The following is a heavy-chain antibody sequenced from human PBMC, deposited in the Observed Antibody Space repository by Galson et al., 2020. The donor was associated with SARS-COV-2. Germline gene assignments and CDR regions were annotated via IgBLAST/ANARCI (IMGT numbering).Heavy chain of an antibody. Sequence: ASVKVSCQASGYSFTDYYIHWVRQAPGQGLEWMGWIDPDSGDIKEGQKFQGRLTMTRDTSINTVYMELSGVRSDDSAMYYCAKVGAPSDNDYNHLKIFFDYWGQGTFVTVSS. CDR3: AKVGAPSDNDYNHLKIFFDY. D-gene: IGHD5-12*01. V-gene: IGHV1-2*02. CDR2: IDPDSGDI. CDR1: GYSFTDYY. J-gene: IGHJ4*02.